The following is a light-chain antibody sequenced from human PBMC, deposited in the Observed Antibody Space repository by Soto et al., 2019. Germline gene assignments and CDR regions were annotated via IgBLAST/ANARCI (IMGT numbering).Light chain of an antibody. CDR1: QTVSSN. CDR3: QQYNYWPLT. CDR2: GAS. V-gene: IGKV3-15*01. Sequence: EIVMTQSPDTLSVSRGERSTLXXRASQTVSSNLAWYQQKPGQAPRXVIFGASTRATGVPARFSGSGSGTEFSLTVSSLQSEDFAVYYCQQYNYWPLTFGQGTRLEIK. J-gene: IGKJ5*01.